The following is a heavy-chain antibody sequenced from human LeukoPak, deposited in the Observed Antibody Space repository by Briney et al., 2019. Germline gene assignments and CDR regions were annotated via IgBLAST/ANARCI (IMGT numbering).Heavy chain of an antibody. CDR3: ARALPSPLYSGSYADAFDI. D-gene: IGHD1-26*01. V-gene: IGHV3-33*01. CDR1: GFTFSSNV. CDR2: IWYDGSNK. J-gene: IGHJ3*02. Sequence: PGKSLRLSCAASGFTFSSNVMHWVRQAPGKGLEWVAVIWYDGSNKYYADSVKGRSTISRDNAKNSLYLQMNSLRAEDTAVYYCARALPSPLYSGSYADAFDIWGQGTMVTVSS.